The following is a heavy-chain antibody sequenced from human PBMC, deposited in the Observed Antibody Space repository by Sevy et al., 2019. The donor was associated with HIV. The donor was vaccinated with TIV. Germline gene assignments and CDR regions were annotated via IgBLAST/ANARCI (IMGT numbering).Heavy chain of an antibody. V-gene: IGHV3-23*01. CDR2: FCFGDGTM. J-gene: IGHJ4*02. CDR1: GFTFSRYT. Sequence: GGSLRLSCAASGFTFSRYTMTWVRQAPGKGLKWVSTFCFGDGTMNYADSAKGRFTISRDNSKNTLYLQMNSLRAEDTAIYYCVREGCTKPHDYWGQRTLVTVSS. D-gene: IGHD2-8*01. CDR3: VREGCTKPHDY.